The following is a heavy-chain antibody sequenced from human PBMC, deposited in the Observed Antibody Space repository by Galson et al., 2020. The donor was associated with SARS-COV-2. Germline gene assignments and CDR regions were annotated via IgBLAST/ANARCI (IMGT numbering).Heavy chain of an antibody. J-gene: IGHJ1*01. D-gene: IGHD5-18*01. Sequence: GESLKISCAASGFTFSDYNMNWVRQAPGKGLEWVSYIGSSGTIYYVDSVKGRFTISRDNAENSLYLQMNSLRDEDTAVYYCARSSLAGRAFSYGPTDFWGQGTLVTVSS. CDR3: ARSSLAGRAFSYGPTDF. V-gene: IGHV3-48*02. CDR1: GFTFSDYN. CDR2: IGSSGTI.